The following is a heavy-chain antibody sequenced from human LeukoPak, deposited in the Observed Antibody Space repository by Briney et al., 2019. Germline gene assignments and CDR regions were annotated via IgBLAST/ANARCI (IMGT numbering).Heavy chain of an antibody. CDR1: GYTFTTYW. V-gene: IGHV5-10-1*01. J-gene: IGHJ6*02. CDR3: ARLYSDAAYFRYYGMDV. Sequence: GESLKISCKGSGYTFTTYWISWVRQMPGKGLEWMGRIDPSDSSTNYSPSFQGHVTISADKSISTAYLQWSSLRASDTAMYYCARLYSDAAYFRYYGMDVWGQGTTVTVSS. CDR2: IDPSDSST. D-gene: IGHD2-2*01.